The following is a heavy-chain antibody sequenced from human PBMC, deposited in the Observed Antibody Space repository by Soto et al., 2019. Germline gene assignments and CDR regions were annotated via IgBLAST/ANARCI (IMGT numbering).Heavy chain of an antibody. Sequence: SETLSLTCTVSGGYISSGGYYWSWIRQHPGKGLEWIGYIYYSGSTYYNPSLKSRVTISVDTSKNQFSLKLSSVTAADTAVYYCARGHDPIVNYYFDYWGQGTLVTSPQ. CDR1: GGYISSGGYY. CDR2: IYYSGST. V-gene: IGHV4-31*03. D-gene: IGHD1-20*01. CDR3: ARGHDPIVNYYFDY. J-gene: IGHJ4*02.